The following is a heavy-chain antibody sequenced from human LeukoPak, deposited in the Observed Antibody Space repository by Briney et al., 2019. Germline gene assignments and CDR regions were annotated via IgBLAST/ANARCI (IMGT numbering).Heavy chain of an antibody. V-gene: IGHV3-53*01. CDR2: IYSGGTT. Sequence: PGGSLRLSCAASGFTVSSNYMSWVRQAPGKGLERVSVIYSGGTTYYADSVKGRFTISRDNSKNTLYLQMNSLRAEDTAVYYCARLGAPNAFDIWGQGTTVTVSS. J-gene: IGHJ3*02. D-gene: IGHD1-26*01. CDR3: ARLGAPNAFDI. CDR1: GFTVSSNY.